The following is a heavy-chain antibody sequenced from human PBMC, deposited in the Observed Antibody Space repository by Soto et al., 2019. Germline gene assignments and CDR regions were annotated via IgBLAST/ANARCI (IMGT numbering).Heavy chain of an antibody. CDR1: GITFSSYY. V-gene: IGHV1-46*01. D-gene: IGHD7-27*01. Sequence: ASVKVSCKASGITFSSYYLHWVRQAPGQGLEWMGVINPSGGSTSYAQKFQGRVTMTRDTSTSIGYMELGSLRSEDTAVYYCARVSNKMDVWGQGTTVTVSS. CDR3: ARVSNKMDV. CDR2: INPSGGST. J-gene: IGHJ6*02.